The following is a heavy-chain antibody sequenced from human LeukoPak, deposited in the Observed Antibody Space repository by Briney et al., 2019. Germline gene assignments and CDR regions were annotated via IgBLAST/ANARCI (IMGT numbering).Heavy chain of an antibody. J-gene: IGHJ3*02. V-gene: IGHV5-51*01. CDR1: GYSFTSYW. D-gene: IGHD1-26*01. Sequence: GESLKISCKGSGYSFTSYWIGWVRQMPGKGLEWMGIIYLGDSDTRYSPSFQGQVTFSADKSISTAYLQWSSLKASDTAMYYCARLVLIVGATTDTDAFDIWGQGTMVTVSS. CDR2: IYLGDSDT. CDR3: ARLVLIVGATTDTDAFDI.